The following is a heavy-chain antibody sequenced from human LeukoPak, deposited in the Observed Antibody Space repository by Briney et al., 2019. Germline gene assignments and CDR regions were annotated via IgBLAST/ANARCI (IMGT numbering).Heavy chain of an antibody. CDR3: ARHYVVSALKTAFDI. V-gene: IGHV5-51*01. CDR2: IYPGDSDT. Sequence: GESLKISCKGSGYSFTSYWIGWVRQMPGKGLEWMGIIYPGDSDTRYSPSFQGQVTLSVDKSTNTAYLQRSSLEASDTAMYYCARHYVVSALKTAFDIWGQGTMVTVSS. J-gene: IGHJ3*02. D-gene: IGHD2-15*01. CDR1: GYSFTSYW.